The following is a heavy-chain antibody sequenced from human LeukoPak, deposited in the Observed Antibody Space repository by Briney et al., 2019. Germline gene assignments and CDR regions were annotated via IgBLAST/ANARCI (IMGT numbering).Heavy chain of an antibody. D-gene: IGHD2/OR15-2a*01. CDR1: GDSVSSNSAA. Sequence: SQTLSLTCAISGDSVSSNSAAWHWIRQSPSRGLEWLGRTYYRSKWYNDYAVSVKSRIAINSDTSKNQFSLQLNSVAPEDTAVYYCAKGGVSFDYWGQGTLVTVPS. CDR2: TYYRSKWYN. V-gene: IGHV6-1*01. J-gene: IGHJ4*02. CDR3: AKGGVSFDY.